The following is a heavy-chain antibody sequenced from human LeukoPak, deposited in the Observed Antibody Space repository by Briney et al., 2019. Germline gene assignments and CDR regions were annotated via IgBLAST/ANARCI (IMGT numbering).Heavy chain of an antibody. CDR3: ARQGHRNYYDSSGSFDY. CDR2: IYPGDSDT. Sequence: GESLKFSCKGSGYSFTSYWIGWVRQMPGKGLEWMGIIYPGDSDTRYSPSFQGQVTISADKSISTAYLQWSSLKASDTAMYYCARQGHRNYYDSSGSFDYWGQGTLVTVSS. J-gene: IGHJ4*02. D-gene: IGHD3-22*01. CDR1: GYSFTSYW. V-gene: IGHV5-51*01.